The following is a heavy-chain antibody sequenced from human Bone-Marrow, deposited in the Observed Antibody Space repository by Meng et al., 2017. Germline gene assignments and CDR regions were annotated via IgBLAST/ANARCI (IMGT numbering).Heavy chain of an antibody. Sequence: GSLRLSCTVSGGSISDSYWNWIRQPPGKGLEWIGCIYDSGNTNYNPSLKSRVSMSLDTSKNQFSLKVNSVTAADTAIYYCARRIWFGEIVAFDIWGQGIMVTVS. CDR1: GGSISDSY. CDR2: IYDSGNT. CDR3: ARRIWFGEIVAFDI. V-gene: IGHV4-59*01. J-gene: IGHJ3*02. D-gene: IGHD3-10*01.